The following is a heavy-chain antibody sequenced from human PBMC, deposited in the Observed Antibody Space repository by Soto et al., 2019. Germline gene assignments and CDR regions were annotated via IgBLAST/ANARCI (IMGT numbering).Heavy chain of an antibody. CDR2: IYYTGST. V-gene: IGHV4-59*01. CDR1: GCSINSYY. J-gene: IGHJ3*02. D-gene: IGHD5-12*01. Sequence: SETLSLTCTVSGCSINSYYWSWIRQPPGRGLEWIGYIYYTGSTNSNPSLRSRVTISVDSSKNQFSLQLNSVTAADTAVYYCAREETHSGYGCDAIDIWGQGTVVTLSS. CDR3: AREETHSGYGCDAIDI.